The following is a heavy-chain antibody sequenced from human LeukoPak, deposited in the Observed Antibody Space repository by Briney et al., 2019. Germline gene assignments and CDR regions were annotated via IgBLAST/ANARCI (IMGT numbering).Heavy chain of an antibody. Sequence: GSLRLSCAASGFTFSSYWMNWVRQAPGKGLEWVANIKQDGSDKYYVDSVKGRFTISRDNAQNSLYLQMNSLRAEDTAVYYCARRVEEWQLDYWGQGTLVTVSS. J-gene: IGHJ4*02. V-gene: IGHV3-7*01. D-gene: IGHD3-3*01. CDR2: IKQDGSDK. CDR3: ARRVEEWQLDY. CDR1: GFTFSSYW.